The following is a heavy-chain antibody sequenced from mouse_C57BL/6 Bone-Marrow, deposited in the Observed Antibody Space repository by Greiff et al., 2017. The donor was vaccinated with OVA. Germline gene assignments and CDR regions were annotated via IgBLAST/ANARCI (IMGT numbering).Heavy chain of an antibody. CDR2: IRNKANGYTT. D-gene: IGHD1-1*01. J-gene: IGHJ2*01. CDR3: ARYLITTVVAPFDY. V-gene: IGHV7-3*01. Sequence: EVQGVESGGGLVQPGGSLSLSCAASGFTFTDYYMSWVRQPPGKALEWLGFIRNKANGYTTEYSASVKGRFTISRDNSQSILYLQMNALRAEDSATYYCARYLITTVVAPFDYWGQGTTLTVSS. CDR1: GFTFTDYY.